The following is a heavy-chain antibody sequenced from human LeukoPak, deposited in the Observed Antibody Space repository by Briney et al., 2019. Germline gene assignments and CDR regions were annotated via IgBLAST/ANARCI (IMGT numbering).Heavy chain of an antibody. V-gene: IGHV3-30*02. CDR1: GFTFSSYG. Sequence: GGSLRLSCAASGFTFSSYGMHWVCQAPGKGLEWVAFIRYDGSNKYYADSLKGRFTISRDNSKNTLYLQMNSLRAEDTAVYYCAKDKRMGYYYYYGMDVWGQGTTVTVSS. J-gene: IGHJ6*02. CDR3: AKDKRMGYYYYYGMDV. CDR2: IRYDGSNK. D-gene: IGHD2-8*01.